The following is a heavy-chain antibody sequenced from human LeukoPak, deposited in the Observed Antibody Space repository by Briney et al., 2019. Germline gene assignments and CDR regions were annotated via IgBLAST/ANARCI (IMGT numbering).Heavy chain of an antibody. V-gene: IGHV4-39*07. D-gene: IGHD1-20*01. J-gene: IGHJ3*02. CDR2: IYYSGST. CDR1: GDSLSTSTYY. Sequence: SETLSLTCGVSGDSLSTSTYYWDYIRQPPGKGLEWIGSIYYSGSTYYNPSLKSRVTISIDTSKNQFSLKLSSVTAADTAVYYCARKRITGTSYDAFDTWGQGTLVTVSS. CDR3: ARKRITGTSYDAFDT.